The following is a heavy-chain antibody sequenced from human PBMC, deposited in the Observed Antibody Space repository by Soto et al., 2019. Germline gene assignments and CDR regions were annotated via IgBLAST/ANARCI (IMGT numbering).Heavy chain of an antibody. J-gene: IGHJ6*02. CDR1: GFTFTSSA. V-gene: IGHV1-58*01. CDR2: IVVGSGNT. Sequence: QMQLVQSGPEVKKPGTSVKVSCKASGFTFTSSAVPRVRQARGQRLEWIGWIVVGSGNTNYAQKFQERVTITRDMSTSTAYMELSSLRSEDTAVYYCAADGRLGIYLGRYYCYGMDVWGHGTTVTVSS. CDR3: AADGRLGIYLGRYYCYGMDV. D-gene: IGHD1-26*01.